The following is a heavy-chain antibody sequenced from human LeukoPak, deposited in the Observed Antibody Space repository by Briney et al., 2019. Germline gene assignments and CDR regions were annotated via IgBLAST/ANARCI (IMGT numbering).Heavy chain of an antibody. V-gene: IGHV3-23*01. D-gene: IGHD3-22*01. CDR3: AKEGDSSGYSHYFDY. Sequence: PGGSLRLSCAASGFTFSSYAMSWVRQAPGKGLEWVSAISGSGGSTYYADSVKGRFTISRDNSMNTLYLQMNSLRAEDTAVYYCAKEGDSSGYSHYFDYWGQGTLVTVSS. CDR2: ISGSGGST. CDR1: GFTFSSYA. J-gene: IGHJ4*02.